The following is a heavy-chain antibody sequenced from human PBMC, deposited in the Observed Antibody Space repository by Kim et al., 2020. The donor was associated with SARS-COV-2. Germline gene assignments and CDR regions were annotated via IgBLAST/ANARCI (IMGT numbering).Heavy chain of an antibody. Sequence: SETLSLTCTVSGGSISSGGYYWSWIRQHPGKGLEWIGYIYYSGSTYYNPSLKSRVTISVDTSKNQFSLKLSSVTAADTAVYYCARGDRDYYYYYMDVWGKGTTVTVSS. CDR1: GGSISSGGYY. J-gene: IGHJ6*03. CDR2: IYYSGST. CDR3: ARGDRDYYYYYMDV. V-gene: IGHV4-31*03.